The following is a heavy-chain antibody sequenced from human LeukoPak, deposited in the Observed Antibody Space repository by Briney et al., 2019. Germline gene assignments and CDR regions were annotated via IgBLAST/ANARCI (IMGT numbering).Heavy chain of an antibody. Sequence: GGPLRLSCRTAGFTFGDYAMSWVRQAPGKGLEWVGFIRSKTYGGTAEYDASVKDRFTISRDDSKSIAYLQMNSLKTEDTGVYYCTKVEWELPRNWGQGTLVTVAS. CDR1: GFTFGDYA. CDR2: IRSKTYGGTA. J-gene: IGHJ4*02. CDR3: TKVEWELPRN. V-gene: IGHV3-49*04. D-gene: IGHD1-26*01.